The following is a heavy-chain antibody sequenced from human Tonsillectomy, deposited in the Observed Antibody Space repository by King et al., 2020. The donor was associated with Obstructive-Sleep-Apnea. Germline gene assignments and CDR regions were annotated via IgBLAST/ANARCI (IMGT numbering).Heavy chain of an antibody. CDR3: ARKKRSRGYCSGGSCYYYYYGMDV. CDR1: GFTFSSYD. J-gene: IGHJ6*02. Sequence: VQLVESGGGLVQPGGSLRLSCAASGFTFSSYDMHWVRQTTGKGLEWVSAIGTAGDTYYPGSVKGRFTISRENAKNSLYLQMNSLRAGDTAVYYCARKKRSRGYCSGGSCYYYYYGMDVWGQGTTVTVSS. V-gene: IGHV3-13*01. D-gene: IGHD2-15*01. CDR2: IGTAGDT.